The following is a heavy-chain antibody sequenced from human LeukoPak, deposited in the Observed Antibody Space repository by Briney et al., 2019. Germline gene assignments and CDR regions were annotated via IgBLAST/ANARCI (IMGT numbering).Heavy chain of an antibody. CDR2: ISSSGSTI. Sequence: GGSLRLSCAASGFTFSDYYMSWIRQAPGKGLEWVSYISSSGSTIYYADSVKGRFTISRDNAKNSLYPQMNSLRAEDTAVYYCASLSSSWYFNYWGQGTLVTVSS. CDR3: ASLSSSWYFNY. J-gene: IGHJ4*02. CDR1: GFTFSDYY. V-gene: IGHV3-11*04. D-gene: IGHD6-13*01.